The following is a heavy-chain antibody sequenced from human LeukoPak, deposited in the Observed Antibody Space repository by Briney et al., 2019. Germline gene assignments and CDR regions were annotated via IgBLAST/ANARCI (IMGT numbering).Heavy chain of an antibody. V-gene: IGHV4-34*01. D-gene: IGHD6-6*01. J-gene: IGHJ5*02. Sequence: SETLSLTCAVYAGSFSGYYWNWFRQSPGRGLEWIGEINHSGSTNYNPSLESRVTVSVDTSKNQFSLKLSSVTAADTAVYYCARGIAARPEDWFDPWGQGTLVTVSS. CDR2: INHSGST. CDR3: ARGIAARPEDWFDP. CDR1: AGSFSGYY.